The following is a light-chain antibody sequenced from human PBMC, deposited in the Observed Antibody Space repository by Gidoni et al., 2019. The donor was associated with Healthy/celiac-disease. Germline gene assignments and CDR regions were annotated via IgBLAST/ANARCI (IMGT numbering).Light chain of an antibody. Sequence: EIVLTQSPGTLSLSPGERATLSCRASQSVSSSIYGASSRATGIPDRFSGSGSGTDFTLTISRLEPEDFAVYYCQQYGSSPRTFGQGTKVEIK. CDR2: GAS. CDR3: QQYGSSPRT. CDR1: QSVSSS. V-gene: IGKV3-20*01. J-gene: IGKJ1*01.